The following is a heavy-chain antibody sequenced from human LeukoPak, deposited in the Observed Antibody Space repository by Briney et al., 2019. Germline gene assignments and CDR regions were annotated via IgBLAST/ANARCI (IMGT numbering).Heavy chain of an antibody. V-gene: IGHV3-7*01. J-gene: IGHJ3*02. CDR2: IKQDGSEK. CDR1: GFTFSSYW. Sequence: PGGSLRLSCAASGFTFSSYWMSWVRQAPGKGLEWVANIKQDGSEKYYVDSVKGRFTIFRDNAKNSLFLQMNSLTAEDTAVYYCTRSSPGAFDIWGQGTMVTVSS. CDR3: TRSSPGAFDI.